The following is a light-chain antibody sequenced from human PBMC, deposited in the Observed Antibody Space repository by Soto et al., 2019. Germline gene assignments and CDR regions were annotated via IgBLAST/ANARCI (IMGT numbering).Light chain of an antibody. CDR3: QQGGPWPS. J-gene: IGKJ4*01. V-gene: IGKV3-11*01. Sequence: EIALTQSPATLSLSPGDRATLSCRTSQDISTYLAWYQQKHGQAPRLLIYGASNRATGVPARFSGSGSGTDFTLTISSLEPEDFAIYYCQQGGPWPSFGGGTRVEIE. CDR2: GAS. CDR1: QDISTY.